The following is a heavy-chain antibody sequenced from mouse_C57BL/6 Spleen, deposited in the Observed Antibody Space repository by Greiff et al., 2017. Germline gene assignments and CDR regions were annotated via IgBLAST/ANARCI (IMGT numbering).Heavy chain of an antibody. CDR2: IYPGDGDT. CDR1: GYAFSSYW. CDR3: ARRGDYGSVFDY. V-gene: IGHV1-80*01. Sequence: VQLQQSGAELVKPGASVKISCKASGYAFSSYWMNWVKQRPGKGLEWIGQIYPGDGDTNYNGKFKGKATLTADKSSSTAYMQLSSLTSEDSAVYFCARRGDYGSVFDYWGQGTTLTVSS. D-gene: IGHD1-1*01. J-gene: IGHJ2*01.